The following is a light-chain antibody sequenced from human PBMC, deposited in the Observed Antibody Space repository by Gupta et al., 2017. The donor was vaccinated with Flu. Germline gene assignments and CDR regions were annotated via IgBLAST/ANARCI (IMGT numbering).Light chain of an antibody. CDR2: EVS. CDR1: SSDVGGYNY. V-gene: IGLV2-8*01. J-gene: IGLJ2*01. Sequence: QSALTQPPSASGSPGQSVTISCTGTSSDVGGYNYDSWYQQHPGKAPKLMIYEVSKRPSGVPDRFSGSKSGNTASLTVSGLRAEDEADYYCSSYAGSNIVVFGGGTKLTVL. CDR3: SSYAGSNIVV.